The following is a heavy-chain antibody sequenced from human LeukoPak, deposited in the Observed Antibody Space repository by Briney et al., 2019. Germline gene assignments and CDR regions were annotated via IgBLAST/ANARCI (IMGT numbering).Heavy chain of an antibody. Sequence: PGGSLRLSCAASGFTVSSNYMSWVRQAPGKGLEWVSVIYSGGSTYYADSVKGRFTISRDNSKNTLYLQINSLRIEDTAAYYCAREIHYGEPDYWGQGTLVTASS. J-gene: IGHJ4*02. CDR1: GFTVSSNY. CDR3: AREIHYGEPDY. D-gene: IGHD4-17*01. V-gene: IGHV3-53*01. CDR2: IYSGGST.